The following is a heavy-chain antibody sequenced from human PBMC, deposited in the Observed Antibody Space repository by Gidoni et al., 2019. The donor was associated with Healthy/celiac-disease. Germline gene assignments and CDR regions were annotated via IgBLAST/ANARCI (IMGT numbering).Heavy chain of an antibody. V-gene: IGHV3-23*01. D-gene: IGHD6-19*01. CDR2: ISGSGGST. Sequence: EVQLLESGGGLVQPGGSLRLSCAASGFTFSSYAMSWVRQAPGKGLEWVSAISGSGGSTYYADSVKGRFTISRDNSKNTLYLQMNSLRAEDTAVYYCAKDIAVAGFHYYYGMDVWGQGTTVTVSS. J-gene: IGHJ6*02. CDR3: AKDIAVAGFHYYYGMDV. CDR1: GFTFSSYA.